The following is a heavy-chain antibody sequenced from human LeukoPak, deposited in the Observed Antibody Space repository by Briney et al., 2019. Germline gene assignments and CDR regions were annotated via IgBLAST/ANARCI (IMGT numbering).Heavy chain of an antibody. Sequence: SGPTLVNPTQTLTLTCTFSGFSLSTSAVGVGWIRQPPGKALEWLALIYWDDDKRYSPSLKSRLTITKDTSKNQVVLTMTNMDPVDTATYYCAHSSHYYDGYFRGFDYWGQGTLVTVSS. CDR2: IYWDDDK. CDR3: AHSSHYYDGYFRGFDY. J-gene: IGHJ4*02. D-gene: IGHD3-10*01. V-gene: IGHV2-5*02. CDR1: GFSLSTSAVG.